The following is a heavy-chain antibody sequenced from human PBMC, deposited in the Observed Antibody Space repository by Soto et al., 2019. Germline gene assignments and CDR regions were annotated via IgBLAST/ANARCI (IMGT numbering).Heavy chain of an antibody. Sequence: SETLSLTCTVSGVSISSYYWTWIRQPPGTGLEWIGEINHSGRTNYNPSLKSRVTISVDTSKNQFSLKLRSLTAADTAVYYCVKKTEYCSGATCHITRFDYWGQGSLVTVSS. D-gene: IGHD2-15*01. CDR1: GVSISSYY. CDR3: VKKTEYCSGATCHITRFDY. V-gene: IGHV4-34*01. CDR2: INHSGRT. J-gene: IGHJ4*02.